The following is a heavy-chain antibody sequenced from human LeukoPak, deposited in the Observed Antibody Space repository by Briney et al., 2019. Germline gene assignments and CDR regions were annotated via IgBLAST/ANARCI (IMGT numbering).Heavy chain of an antibody. V-gene: IGHV3-33*01. CDR1: GFTFSSYV. Sequence: RRSLILSCAASGFTFSSYVMHWVRQAPANPLESVAFIWSDGSINHYALSVQGRFTISRDNSQNALYLQMSSLRDEDTVLYYCARGQPPSYYDMDVWGQGTTVTVSS. J-gene: IGHJ6*02. CDR2: IWSDGSIN. D-gene: IGHD6-13*01. CDR3: ARGQPPSYYDMDV.